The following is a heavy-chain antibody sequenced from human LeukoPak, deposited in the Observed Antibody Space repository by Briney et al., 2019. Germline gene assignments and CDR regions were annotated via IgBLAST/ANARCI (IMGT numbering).Heavy chain of an antibody. CDR2: IFYTGTR. CDR3: ASGIKGRYDVLAGANSWYFDL. J-gene: IGHJ2*01. Sequence: PSQTLSLTCTVSGGSISSGSYFWSWVRQPPGKGLEWIAHIFYTGTRSYNPSLKSRITMSIDTSKNLFSLNLNSVTAADTAVYYCASGIKGRYDVLAGANSWYFDLWGRGTQVTVSS. CDR1: GGSISSGSYF. V-gene: IGHV4-61*01. D-gene: IGHD3-9*01.